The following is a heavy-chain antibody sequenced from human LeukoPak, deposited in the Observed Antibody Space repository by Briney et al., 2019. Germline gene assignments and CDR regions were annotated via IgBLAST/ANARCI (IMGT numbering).Heavy chain of an antibody. CDR3: AREKGGGIPTRFMDV. J-gene: IGHJ6*03. CDR1: GGSISSYY. V-gene: IGHV4-59*01. Sequence: SEPLSLTCTVSGGSISSYYWSWIRQPPGKGLEWIGYIYYSGSTNYNPSLKSRVTVSVDTSKNQFSLKLSSVTAADTAVYYCAREKGGGIPTRFMDVWGKGTTVTISS. D-gene: IGHD1-26*01. CDR2: IYYSGST.